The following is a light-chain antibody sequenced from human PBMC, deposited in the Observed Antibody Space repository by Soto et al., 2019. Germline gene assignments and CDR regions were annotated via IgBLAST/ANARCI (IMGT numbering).Light chain of an antibody. Sequence: DIQMTQSPSSLSASVGDRVTITCQASQDISNYLNSYQQQPGKAPKLLIYDASNLETGVSSRFSGSGSGTDFTFSISSLQPEDFATYYCQQHDTLPFTFGPGTKVDIK. CDR1: QDISNY. J-gene: IGKJ3*01. CDR3: QQHDTLPFT. CDR2: DAS. V-gene: IGKV1-33*01.